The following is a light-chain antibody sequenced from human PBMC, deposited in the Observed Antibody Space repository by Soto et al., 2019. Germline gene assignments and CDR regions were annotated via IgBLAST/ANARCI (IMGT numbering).Light chain of an antibody. Sequence: DIQMTQPPSTLSASVGDIVTITCRASQSISSWLAWYQQKPGKAPKLLIYKASTFESGVPSRFRGSGSGTEFTLTISSLQPDDFASYYCQQSFTFGPGTKGDIK. J-gene: IGKJ3*01. CDR3: QQSFT. CDR1: QSISSW. CDR2: KAS. V-gene: IGKV1-5*03.